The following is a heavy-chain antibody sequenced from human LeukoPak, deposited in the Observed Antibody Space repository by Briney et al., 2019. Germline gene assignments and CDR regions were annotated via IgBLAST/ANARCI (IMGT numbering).Heavy chain of an antibody. CDR3: ARDRIAAAGTGYYYYGMDV. CDR2: IYYSGST. CDR1: GGSISSGGYY. Sequence: SQTLSLTCTVSGGSISSGGYYWSWIRQPPGKGLEWIVYIYYSGSTNYNPSLKSRVTISVDTSKNQFSLKLSSVTAADTAVYYCARDRIAAAGTGYYYYGMDVWGQGTTVTVSS. V-gene: IGHV4-61*08. D-gene: IGHD6-13*01. J-gene: IGHJ6*02.